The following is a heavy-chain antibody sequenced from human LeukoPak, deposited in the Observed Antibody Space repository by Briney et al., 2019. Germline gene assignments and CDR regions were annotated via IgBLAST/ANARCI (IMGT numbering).Heavy chain of an antibody. J-gene: IGHJ4*02. D-gene: IGHD3-10*01. CDR1: GFTFSSYW. CDR3: ARATGSSGLNFDF. V-gene: IGHV3-74*01. CDR2: IRSDGSRI. Sequence: PGGSLRLSCAASGFTFSSYWMHWVRQAPGKGLLWVSRIRSDGSRINDADSVKGRFTISRGNAKNTMYPQMNSLRAEDTAVYYCARATGSSGLNFDFWGQGTLVTVSS.